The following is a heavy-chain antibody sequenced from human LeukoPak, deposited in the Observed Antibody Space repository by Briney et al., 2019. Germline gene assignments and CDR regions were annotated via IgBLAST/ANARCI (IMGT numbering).Heavy chain of an antibody. D-gene: IGHD3-10*01. CDR1: GFTFSMYA. V-gene: IGHV3-64D*06. Sequence: GGSLRLSCSASGFTFSMYAMHWVRQAPGKVLEYVSAISSNGGSTYYADSVKGRFTISRDNSRNTLHLQMSSLRVEDTAVYYCVRDSSSGSYFDYWGQGTLVTVSS. CDR3: VRDSSSGSYFDY. CDR2: ISSNGGST. J-gene: IGHJ4*02.